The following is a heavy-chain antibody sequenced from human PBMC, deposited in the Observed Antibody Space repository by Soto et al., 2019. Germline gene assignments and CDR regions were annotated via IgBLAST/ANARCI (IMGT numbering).Heavy chain of an antibody. V-gene: IGHV1-2*02. D-gene: IGHD6-6*01. Sequence: ASVKVSCKASGFSFTGYYIHWLRQAPGQGLERMGWINAHSGGTEYAQKFQGRVTLTRDTSIATAYLTLTSLTSDDTALYYCAKDLTRQLAYWLDPWGQGTQVTVSS. J-gene: IGHJ5*02. CDR2: INAHSGGT. CDR3: AKDLTRQLAYWLDP. CDR1: GFSFTGYY.